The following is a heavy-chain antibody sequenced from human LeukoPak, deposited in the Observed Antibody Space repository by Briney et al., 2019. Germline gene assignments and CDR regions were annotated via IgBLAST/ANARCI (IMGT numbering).Heavy chain of an antibody. D-gene: IGHD2-2*01. V-gene: IGHV1-18*01. CDR2: ISAYNGNT. CDR1: GYTFTSYG. CDR3: ARVVPLVVPAATPADY. Sequence: ASVKVSCKASGYTFTSYGISWVRQDPGQGLEWMGWISAYNGNTNYAQKLQGRVTMTTDTSTSTAYMELRSLRSDDTAVYYCARVVPLVVPAATPADYWGQGTLVTVSS. J-gene: IGHJ4*02.